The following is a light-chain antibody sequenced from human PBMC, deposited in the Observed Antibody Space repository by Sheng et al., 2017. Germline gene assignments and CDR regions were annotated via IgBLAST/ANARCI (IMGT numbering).Light chain of an antibody. V-gene: IGLV3-21*02. CDR3: QVWQSRIDHSGVV. CDR2: DDS. J-gene: IGLJ2*01. Sequence: SYVLTQPPSVSVAPGQTARITCGGNNIGEKSVHWYQQRPGQAPVLVLYDDSDRPSGVPDRFSGSNSGKTATLTISRVGVGDEADYYCQVWQSRIDHSGVVFGGGTRLTVL. CDR1: NIGEKS.